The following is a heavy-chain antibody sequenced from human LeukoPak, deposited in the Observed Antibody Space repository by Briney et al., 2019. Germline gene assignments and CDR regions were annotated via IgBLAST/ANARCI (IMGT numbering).Heavy chain of an antibody. CDR2: ISSSSSTI. D-gene: IGHD2-21*02. CDR1: GFTFSSYS. J-gene: IGHJ4*02. CDR3: ARDCLSRVTAINPIDY. Sequence: GGSLRLSCAASGFTFSSYSMNWVRQAPGKGLEWVSYISSSSSTIYYADSVKGRFTISRDNAKNSLYLQMNSLRAEDTAVYYCARDCLSRVTAINPIDYWGQGTLVTVSS. V-gene: IGHV3-48*04.